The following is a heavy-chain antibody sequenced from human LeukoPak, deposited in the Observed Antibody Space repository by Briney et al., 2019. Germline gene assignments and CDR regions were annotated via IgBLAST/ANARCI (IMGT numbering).Heavy chain of an antibody. CDR2: IYYSGST. V-gene: IGHV4-59*01. CDR1: GCTISSYY. D-gene: IGHD3-16*02. CDR3: ARGYTGDRYYYYMDV. J-gene: IGHJ6*03. Sequence: SETLSLNCTVSGCTISSYYWSWIRQPPGNGLEWIGYIYYSGSTNYNPSLKSRVTITVATSKNQFSLELSSWTAAATVVYYWARGYTGDRYYYYMDVWGKGTPVTVS.